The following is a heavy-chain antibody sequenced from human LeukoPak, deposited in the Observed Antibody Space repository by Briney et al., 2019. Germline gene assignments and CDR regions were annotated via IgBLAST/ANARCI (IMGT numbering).Heavy chain of an antibody. Sequence: PGGSLRLSCVASGFTFSSYAMSWVRQAPGKGLEWVSAISGSGGSTYYADSVKGRFTISRDNSKNTLHLQMNSLRAEDTAVYYCAKDRGIVDYYFDYWGQGTLVTVSS. CDR2: ISGSGGST. D-gene: IGHD3-16*02. CDR1: GFTFSSYA. J-gene: IGHJ4*02. V-gene: IGHV3-23*01. CDR3: AKDRGIVDYYFDY.